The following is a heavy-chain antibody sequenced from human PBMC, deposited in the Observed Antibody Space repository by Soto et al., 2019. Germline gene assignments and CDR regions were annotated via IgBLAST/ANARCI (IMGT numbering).Heavy chain of an antibody. J-gene: IGHJ4*02. CDR3: ASVSNPRRVVLPYFDF. V-gene: IGHV3-30-3*01. Sequence: SLKTSCAASGFTSNSYSLHWVRPAAGKGQEWVAVISYDGSSEHYADSVKGRFTISRDDSKNTVYLQMNSLRPEDTAVYHCASVSNPRRVVLPYFDFWGQGTLVTVSS. CDR1: GFTSNSYS. D-gene: IGHD2-2*01. CDR2: ISYDGSSE.